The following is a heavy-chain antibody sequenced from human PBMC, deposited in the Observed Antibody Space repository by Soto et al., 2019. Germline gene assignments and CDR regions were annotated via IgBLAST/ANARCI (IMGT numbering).Heavy chain of an antibody. CDR3: ARDRGYSYGVHF. CDR1: GGSFSGYY. Sequence: QVQLQQWGAGLLKPSETLSLTCAVYGGSFSGYYWSWIRQPPGQGLEWIGEINHSGSTNYNPSLKRRVTLSVETSKKQFSLKLSSVTAADAAMYYCARDRGYSYGVHFWGQGTLVNVSS. D-gene: IGHD5-18*01. V-gene: IGHV4-34*01. J-gene: IGHJ4*02. CDR2: INHSGST.